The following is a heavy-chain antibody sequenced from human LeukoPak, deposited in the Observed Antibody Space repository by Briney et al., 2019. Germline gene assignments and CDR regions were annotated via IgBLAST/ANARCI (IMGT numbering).Heavy chain of an antibody. V-gene: IGHV3-21*01. CDR3: ARDGGGNSGIDY. CDR2: ISSSSSYI. J-gene: IGHJ4*02. CDR1: GFTFRSYS. Sequence: SGGTLRCSGAASGFTFRSYSMNWLGQAPGKGLLGVSYISSSSSYIYYADSVKGRFTISRDNAKNSVYLQMNSLRAEDTAVYYCARDGGGNSGIDYWGQGTLVTVSS. D-gene: IGHD4-23*01.